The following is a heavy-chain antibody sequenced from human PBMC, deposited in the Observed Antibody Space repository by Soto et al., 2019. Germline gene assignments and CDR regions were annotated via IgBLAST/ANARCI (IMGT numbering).Heavy chain of an antibody. Sequence: EVQLVESGGGLVKPGGSLTLSCAGSGFACRSYNMNWVRQPPGKGLEWVASISSGSSNIYYADSVKGRFTISRDNAKDSLYLQTDSLRAEDSAVYYCASATVVAGTFDFWGQGTLLTVSS. CDR3: ASATVVAGTFDF. V-gene: IGHV3-21*01. J-gene: IGHJ4*02. CDR1: GFACRSYN. D-gene: IGHD4-17*01. CDR2: ISSGSSNI.